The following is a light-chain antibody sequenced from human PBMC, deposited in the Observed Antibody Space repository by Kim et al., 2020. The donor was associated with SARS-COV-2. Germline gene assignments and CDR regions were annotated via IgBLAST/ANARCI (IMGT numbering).Light chain of an antibody. CDR2: GAS. J-gene: IGKJ1*01. V-gene: IGKV3-15*01. Sequence: IVMTQSPATLSVSPGERVTLSCRASQSISSNLGWYQQKPGQAPRLLIYGASTRATGIPVRFSGSGSGTEFTLTISSLQSEDFAVYCCQQYNDWPWTFGQGTKVEIK. CDR3: QQYNDWPWT. CDR1: QSISSN.